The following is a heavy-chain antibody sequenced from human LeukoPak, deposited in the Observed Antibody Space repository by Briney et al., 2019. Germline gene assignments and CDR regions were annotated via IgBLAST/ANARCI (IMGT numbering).Heavy chain of an antibody. CDR3: ARLHRRQMTSFDY. J-gene: IGHJ4*02. V-gene: IGHV3-53*01. Sequence: GGSLRLSCAASGFTVSNTYMSWVRQAPGKGLEWVSAIYSAESTYYVDSVKGRFTISRDNSKNTPYLQMNSLRAEDTAVYYCARLHRRQMTSFDYWGQGTLITVSS. CDR2: IYSAEST. D-gene: IGHD1-1*01. CDR1: GFTVSNTY.